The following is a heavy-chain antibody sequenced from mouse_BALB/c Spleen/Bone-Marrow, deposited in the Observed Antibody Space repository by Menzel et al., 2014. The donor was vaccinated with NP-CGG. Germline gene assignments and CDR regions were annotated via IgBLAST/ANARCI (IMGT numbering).Heavy chain of an antibody. CDR1: GYAFTSYV. D-gene: IGHD6-1*01. CDR2: INPYNDGS. CDR3: TREAASPLAY. V-gene: IGHV1-14*01. Sequence: VQLQQPGPELVKPGASVKMSCKASGYAFTSYVMHWVKQKPGQGLEWIGYINPYNDGSKYNEKFKDKATLTSDKSSSTAYMELSSLTSEDSAVYYGTREAASPLAYWGQGTLVTVSA. J-gene: IGHJ3*01.